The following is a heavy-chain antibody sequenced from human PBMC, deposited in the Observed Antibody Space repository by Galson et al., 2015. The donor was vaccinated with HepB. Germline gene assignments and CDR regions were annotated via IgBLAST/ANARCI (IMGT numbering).Heavy chain of an antibody. D-gene: IGHD3-22*01. CDR1: GFTFGSYG. CDR3: ARDLGDYYDSSGYSNWFDP. V-gene: IGHV3-30*02. CDR2: IHYDGSNK. Sequence: SLRLSCAASGFTFGSYGMHWVRQAPGKGLEWVSFIHYDGSNKYYADSVKGRFTISRDNSKNTLYLQMNSLRAEDTAVYYCARDLGDYYDSSGYSNWFDPWGQGTLVTSPQ. J-gene: IGHJ5*02.